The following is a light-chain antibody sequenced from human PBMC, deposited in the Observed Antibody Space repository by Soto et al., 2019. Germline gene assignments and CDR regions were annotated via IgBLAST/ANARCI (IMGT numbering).Light chain of an antibody. CDR3: QSYDSSLSGVV. Sequence: QSVLTQPASVSGSPGQSITISCTGTSSDVGGYNYVSWYQQHPGKAPKLLIYGNNNRPSGVPDRFSGSKSGTSASLAITGLQPEDEADYYCQSYDSSLSGVVFGGGTKLTVL. J-gene: IGLJ2*01. CDR2: GNN. V-gene: IGLV2-14*01. CDR1: SSDVGGYNY.